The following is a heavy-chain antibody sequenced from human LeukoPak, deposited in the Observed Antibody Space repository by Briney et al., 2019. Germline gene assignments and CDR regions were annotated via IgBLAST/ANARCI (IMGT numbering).Heavy chain of an antibody. CDR3: ARPMTRGQGDAFDI. D-gene: IGHD3-10*01. CDR1: GYSFTSYW. Sequence: GESLKISCEGSGYSFTSYWIGWVRQMPGKGLEWMGIIYPADSDTRYSPSFRGQVTISADKSIRTTYLQWISLKASDTAMYYCARPMTRGQGDAFDIWGQGTMVTVSS. V-gene: IGHV5-51*01. CDR2: IYPADSDT. J-gene: IGHJ3*02.